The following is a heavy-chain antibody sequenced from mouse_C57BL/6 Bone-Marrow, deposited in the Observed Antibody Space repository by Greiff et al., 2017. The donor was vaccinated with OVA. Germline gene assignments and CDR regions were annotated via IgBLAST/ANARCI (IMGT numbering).Heavy chain of an antibody. CDR1: GFSLTSYG. CDR2: IWSGGST. Sequence: VKVEESGPGLVQPSQSLSITCTVSGFSLTSYGVHWVRQSPGKGLEWLGVIWSGGSTDYNAAFISRLSISKDNSKSQVFFKMNSLQADDTAIYYCASTITTGFAYWGQGTLVTVSA. V-gene: IGHV2-2*01. CDR3: ASTITTGFAY. J-gene: IGHJ3*01. D-gene: IGHD1-1*01.